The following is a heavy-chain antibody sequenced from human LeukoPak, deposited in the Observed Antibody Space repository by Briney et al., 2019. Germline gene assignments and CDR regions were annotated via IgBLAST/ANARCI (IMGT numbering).Heavy chain of an antibody. CDR2: ISYDGSNK. V-gene: IGHV3-30*18. Sequence: GGSLRLSCAASGFTFSSYGMHWVRRAPGKGLEWVAVISYDGSNKYYADSVKGRFTISRDNSKNTLYLQMNSLRAEDTAVYYCAKQKRYSGYFDYWGQGTLVTVSS. D-gene: IGHD5-12*01. CDR3: AKQKRYSGYFDY. CDR1: GFTFSSYG. J-gene: IGHJ4*02.